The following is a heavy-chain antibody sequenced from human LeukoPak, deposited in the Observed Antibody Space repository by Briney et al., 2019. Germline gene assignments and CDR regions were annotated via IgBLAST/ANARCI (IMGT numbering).Heavy chain of an antibody. CDR1: GYTFTSYD. CDR3: ARGRTIVVVPAATDNWFEP. V-gene: IGHV1-8*01. CDR2: MNPNSGNT. Sequence: ASVKVSCKASGYTFTSYDINWVRQATGQGLEWMGWMNPNSGNTGYAQKFQGRVTMTRNTSISTAYMELSSLRSEDTAVYYCARGRTIVVVPAATDNWFEPWGQGTLVTVSS. J-gene: IGHJ5*02. D-gene: IGHD2-2*01.